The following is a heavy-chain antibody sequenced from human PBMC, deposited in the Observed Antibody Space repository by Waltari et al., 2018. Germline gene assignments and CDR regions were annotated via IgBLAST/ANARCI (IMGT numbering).Heavy chain of an antibody. V-gene: IGHV4-34*01. CDR1: GGSFSGYY. D-gene: IGHD3-16*02. CDR2: INHDGST. J-gene: IGHJ4*02. CDR3: ARGPRRDYYYVWGSYRYNRGAFDY. Sequence: QVQLQQWGAGLLKPSETLSLTCAVYGGSFSGYYWSWIRQPPGKGLEWIGEINHDGSTTYNPSPKSRVTISVDTAKNQFSLKLSSVTAADTAVYYCARGPRRDYYYVWGSYRYNRGAFDYWGQGTLVTVSS.